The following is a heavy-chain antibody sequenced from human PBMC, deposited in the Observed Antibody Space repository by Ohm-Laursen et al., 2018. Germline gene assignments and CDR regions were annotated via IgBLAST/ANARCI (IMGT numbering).Heavy chain of an antibody. CDR2: MNPNSGNT. Sequence: GSSVKVSCKASGYTFTSYDINWVRQATGQGLEWMGWMNPNSGNTGYAQKFQGRVTMTRNTSISTAYMELSSLRSEDTAVYYCARGDTAMVSPDYWGQGTLVTVSS. J-gene: IGHJ4*02. V-gene: IGHV1-8*01. CDR1: GYTFTSYD. D-gene: IGHD5-18*01. CDR3: ARGDTAMVSPDY.